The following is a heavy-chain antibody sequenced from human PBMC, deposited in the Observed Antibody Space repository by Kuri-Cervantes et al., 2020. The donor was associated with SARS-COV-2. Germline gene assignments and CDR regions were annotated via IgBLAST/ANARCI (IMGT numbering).Heavy chain of an antibody. D-gene: IGHD3-3*01. Sequence: GESLKISCAASGFTFNNFEMNWVRQAPGKGLEWVSFISSSGGTIYYADSVKGRFTISRDNAQNSLYLQMNSLRAEDTAVYYCARDKYEFATYTYYMDVWGKGTTVTVSS. V-gene: IGHV3-48*03. J-gene: IGHJ6*03. CDR1: GFTFNNFE. CDR3: ARDKYEFATYTYYMDV. CDR2: ISSSGGTI.